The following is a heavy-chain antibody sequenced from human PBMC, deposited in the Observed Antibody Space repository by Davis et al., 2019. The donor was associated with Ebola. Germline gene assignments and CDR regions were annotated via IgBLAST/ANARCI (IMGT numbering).Heavy chain of an antibody. CDR3: ARGAARSFDY. Sequence: LGGSLRLSCAASGFTFSSYSMNWVRHAPGKGLEWVSSISSSSSYIYYADSVKGRFTISSDNAKNSLYLQMNSLRAEDTAVYYCARGAARSFDYWGQGTLVTVSS. D-gene: IGHD6-6*01. J-gene: IGHJ4*02. CDR1: GFTFSSYS. CDR2: ISSSSSYI. V-gene: IGHV3-21*01.